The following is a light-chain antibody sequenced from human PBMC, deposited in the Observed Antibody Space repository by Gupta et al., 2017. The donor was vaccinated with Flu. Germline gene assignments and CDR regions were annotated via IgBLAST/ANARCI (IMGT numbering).Light chain of an antibody. CDR1: QSVSSY. Sequence: PDTLSLSPGERATLSCRASQSVSSYLAWYQQKPGQAPRLLIYDASNRATGTPARFSGSGSGTDFTLTISSLEPEDFAVYYCQQRSNWPLTFGGGTKVEIK. J-gene: IGKJ4*01. CDR3: QQRSNWPLT. V-gene: IGKV3-11*01. CDR2: DAS.